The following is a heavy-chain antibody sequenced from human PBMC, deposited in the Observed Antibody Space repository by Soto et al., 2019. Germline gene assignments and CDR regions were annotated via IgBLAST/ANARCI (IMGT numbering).Heavy chain of an antibody. CDR1: GFTFSSYS. J-gene: IGHJ5*02. D-gene: IGHD1-20*01. CDR2: ISSSSSYI. CDR3: ARDWLTGTPNWFDP. Sequence: GSLRLSCAASGFTFSSYSMNWVRQAPGKGLEWVSSISSSSSYIYYADSVKGRFTISRDNAKNSLYLQMNSLRAEDTAVYYCARDWLTGTPNWFDPWGQGTLVTVSS. V-gene: IGHV3-21*01.